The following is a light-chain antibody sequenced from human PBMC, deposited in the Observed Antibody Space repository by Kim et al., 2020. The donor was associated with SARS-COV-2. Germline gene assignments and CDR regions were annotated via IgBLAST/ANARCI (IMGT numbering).Light chain of an antibody. Sequence: DIQMTQSPSSLSASVGDRVTITCRASQSVSSYLNWYQQKPGKAPKLLIYAASGLESGVPSRFSGNGSGTDFTLTISGLQREDFATYFCQQGYRTPLTFGGGTKVDIK. CDR2: AAS. CDR1: QSVSSY. CDR3: QQGYRTPLT. V-gene: IGKV1-39*01. J-gene: IGKJ4*01.